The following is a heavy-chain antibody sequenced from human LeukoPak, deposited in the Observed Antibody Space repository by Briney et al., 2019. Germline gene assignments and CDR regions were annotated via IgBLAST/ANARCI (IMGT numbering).Heavy chain of an antibody. V-gene: IGHV4-31*03. J-gene: IGHJ4*02. CDR2: IYYSGST. CDR1: GGSISSGGYY. Sequence: PSETLSLTCTVSGGSISSGGYYRSWIRQHPGKGLEWIGYIYYSGSTYYNPSLKSRVTISVDTSKNQFSLKLSSVTAADTAVYYCARDARRGADGFDYWGQGTLVTVSS. D-gene: IGHD5-24*01. CDR3: ARDARRGADGFDY.